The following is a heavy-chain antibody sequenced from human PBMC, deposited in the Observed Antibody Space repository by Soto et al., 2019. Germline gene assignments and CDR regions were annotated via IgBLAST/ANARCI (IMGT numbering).Heavy chain of an antibody. D-gene: IGHD3-10*01. CDR3: ARLLYGSGEYYFDY. V-gene: IGHV4-30-2*01. J-gene: IGHJ4*02. CDR2: IYHSGST. Sequence: SETLSLTCVVSGGSISSGGYSWSWIRQPPGKGLEWIGYIYHSGSTYYNPSLKSRVTISVDRSKNQFSLKLSSVTAADTAVYYCARLLYGSGEYYFDYRGQGTLVTVSS. CDR1: GGSISSGGYS.